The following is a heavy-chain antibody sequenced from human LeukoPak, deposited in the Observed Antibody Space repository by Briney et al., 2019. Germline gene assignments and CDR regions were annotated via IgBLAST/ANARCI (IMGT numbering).Heavy chain of an antibody. CDR3: ATDRGSGSRFDY. J-gene: IGHJ4*02. D-gene: IGHD3-10*01. CDR2: ISSSSSYI. Sequence: GGSLRLSCAASGFTFSSYSMNWVRQAPGKGLEWVSSISSSSSYIYYADSVKGRFTISRDNAKNSLYLQMNSLRAEDTAVYYCATDRGSGSRFDYWGQGNLVTVSS. CDR1: GFTFSSYS. V-gene: IGHV3-21*01.